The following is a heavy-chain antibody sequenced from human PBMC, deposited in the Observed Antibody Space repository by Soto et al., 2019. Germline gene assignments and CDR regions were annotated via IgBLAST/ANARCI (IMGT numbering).Heavy chain of an antibody. CDR3: ARDNSWDYGSGLMAWWFDP. J-gene: IGHJ5*02. V-gene: IGHV1-46*04. Sequence: ALVKVSCKASGYTFTSYYMNWVRQAPGQGLEWLGIINPSGTSTIYAQKLQGRITMTRDPSTSTDYMELSSLRSEDTAVYYCARDNSWDYGSGLMAWWFDPWGQGTLVTVSS. CDR2: INPSGTST. CDR1: GYTFTSYY. D-gene: IGHD3-10*01.